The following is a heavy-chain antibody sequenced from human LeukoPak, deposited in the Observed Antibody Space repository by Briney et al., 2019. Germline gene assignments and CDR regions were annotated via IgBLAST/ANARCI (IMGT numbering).Heavy chain of an antibody. Sequence: RGVSLRLSCAASGFTFSSYAMHRVRQAPGKGLEWVAVISYDGSNKYYADSVKGRFTISRDNSKNTLYLQMNSLRAEDTAVYYCARSGPDYWGQGTLVTVSS. J-gene: IGHJ4*02. V-gene: IGHV3-30-3*01. D-gene: IGHD3-3*01. CDR3: ARSGPDY. CDR2: ISYDGSNK. CDR1: GFTFSSYA.